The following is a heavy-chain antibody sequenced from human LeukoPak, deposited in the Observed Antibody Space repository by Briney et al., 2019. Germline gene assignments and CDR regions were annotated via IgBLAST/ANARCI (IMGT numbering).Heavy chain of an antibody. Sequence: PSKTLSLTCAVSGYSISSGYYWGWIRQSPGKGLEYIGSVHHSADTYYNPSLKSRVTISVDTSKNQFSLKLSSVTAADTAVYYCARDTYCGGDCYGDDAFDIWGQGTMVTVSS. CDR2: VHHSADT. J-gene: IGHJ3*02. CDR1: GYSISSGYY. CDR3: ARDTYCGGDCYGDDAFDI. D-gene: IGHD2-21*01. V-gene: IGHV4-38-2*02.